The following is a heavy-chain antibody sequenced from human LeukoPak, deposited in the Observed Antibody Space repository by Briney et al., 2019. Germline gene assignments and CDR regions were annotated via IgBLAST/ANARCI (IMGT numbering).Heavy chain of an antibody. Sequence: GGSLRLSCAASGFTFSSYAMSWVRQAPGKGLEWVSAISGSGGSTYYADSVEGRFTISRDNSKNTLYLQMNSLRAEDTAVYYCAKDRRTGGRYYDSSGYYTRGYWGQGTLVTVSS. D-gene: IGHD3-22*01. CDR1: GFTFSSYA. CDR3: AKDRRTGGRYYDSSGYYTRGY. CDR2: ISGSGGST. V-gene: IGHV3-23*01. J-gene: IGHJ4*02.